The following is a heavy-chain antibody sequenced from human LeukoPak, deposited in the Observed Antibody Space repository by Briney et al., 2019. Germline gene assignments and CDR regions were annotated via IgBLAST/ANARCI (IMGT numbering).Heavy chain of an antibody. CDR2: SGSS. V-gene: IGHV4-59*01. D-gene: IGHD3-10*01. CDR1: SGSFSDYY. CDR3: ARTRQHYYGSGKNLTPWPAGLDV. Sequence: PSETLSLTCTVSSGSFSDYYWTWMRQPPGQGLEWIGYSGSSKYNPSLESRVTISVDTSRRHFSLTLSSVTAADTAIYYCARTRQHYYGSGKNLTPWPAGLDVWGQGTTVIVSA. J-gene: IGHJ6*01.